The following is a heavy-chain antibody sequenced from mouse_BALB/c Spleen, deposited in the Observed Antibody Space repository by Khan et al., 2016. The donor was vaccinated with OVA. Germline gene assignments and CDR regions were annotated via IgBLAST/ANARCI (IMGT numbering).Heavy chain of an antibody. Sequence: QMQLEESGPGLVAPSQSLSITCTVSGFSLTGYGVNWVRQPPGKGLEWLGMIWGDGNTDYNSALKSRLSISKDNSKSQVFLKMNSLQTDDTAMYYCARAYYGNYREAMDYWGQGTSVTVSS. CDR2: IWGDGNT. CDR1: GFSLTGYG. CDR3: ARAYYGNYREAMDY. V-gene: IGHV2-6-7*01. D-gene: IGHD2-10*01. J-gene: IGHJ4*01.